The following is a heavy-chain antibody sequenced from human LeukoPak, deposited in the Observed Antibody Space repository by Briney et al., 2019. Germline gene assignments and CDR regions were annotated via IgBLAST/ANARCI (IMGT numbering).Heavy chain of an antibody. CDR2: ISETSSHR. J-gene: IGHJ6*02. CDR3: ARDRATKARIGGMDV. Sequence: GGSLILSCVGSTFIFCSYSMKWVRQAPGDGLEWVSYISETSSHRYYADSVKGRFTISRDNAQNSLYLQMNSLSAEDTGIYYCARDRATKARIGGMDVWGQGTTVIVSS. V-gene: IGHV3-21*06. CDR1: TFIFCSYS. D-gene: IGHD5-24*01.